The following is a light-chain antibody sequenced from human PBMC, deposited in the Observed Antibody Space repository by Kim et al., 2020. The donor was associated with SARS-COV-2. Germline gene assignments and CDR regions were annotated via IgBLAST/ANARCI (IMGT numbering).Light chain of an antibody. V-gene: IGKV1-5*01. CDR2: GAS. J-gene: IGKJ2*02. CDR1: QSISSW. Sequence: SASVRDRVTLTCRARQSISSWWAWYQQKPGKAPKLLIYGASSLESGVPSRFSGSGSGTEFTLTISSLQPDDFATYYCQQYNSYSGTFGQGTKLEI. CDR3: QQYNSYSGT.